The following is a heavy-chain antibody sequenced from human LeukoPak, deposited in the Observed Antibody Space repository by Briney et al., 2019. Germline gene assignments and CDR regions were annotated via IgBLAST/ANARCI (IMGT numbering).Heavy chain of an antibody. CDR3: AMYSSSPIDY. D-gene: IGHD6-13*01. J-gene: IGHJ4*02. CDR2: ISSSSSYI. V-gene: IGHV3-21*01. Sequence: GGSLRLSCAASGFTFSSYSMNWVRQAPGKGLEWVSSISSSSSYIYYADSVKGQFTISRDNAKNSLYLQMNSLRAEDTAVYYCAMYSSSPIDYWGQGTLVTVSS. CDR1: GFTFSSYS.